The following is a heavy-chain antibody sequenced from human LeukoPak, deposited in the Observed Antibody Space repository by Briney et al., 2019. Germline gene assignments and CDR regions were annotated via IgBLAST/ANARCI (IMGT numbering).Heavy chain of an antibody. CDR3: ARIHSLYYYDSSGYGAFDI. CDR2: IWNDGSNK. J-gene: IGHJ3*02. D-gene: IGHD3-22*01. CDR1: GFAFSSYD. Sequence: GSLRLSCAASGFAFSSYDMHWVRQAPGKGLEWVAVIWNDGSNKYYADSVKGRFTISRDNSKNTLYLQMNSLRAEDTAVYYCARIHSLYYYDSSGYGAFDIWGPGTVVTVSS. V-gene: IGHV3-33*08.